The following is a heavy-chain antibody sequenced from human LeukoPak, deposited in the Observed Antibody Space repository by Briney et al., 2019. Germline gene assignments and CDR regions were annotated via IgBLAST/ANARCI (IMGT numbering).Heavy chain of an antibody. CDR3: ARGAPYGSGSYYNVDY. D-gene: IGHD3-10*01. V-gene: IGHV1-3*01. CDR1: GYTFTSYA. CDR2: INAGNGNT. Sequence: ASVKVSCKASGYTFTSYAMHWVRQAPGQRLEWMGWINAGNGNTKYSQKFQGRVTITRDTSASTAYMELSSLRSEDTAVYYCARGAPYGSGSYYNVDYWGQGTLVTVSS. J-gene: IGHJ4*02.